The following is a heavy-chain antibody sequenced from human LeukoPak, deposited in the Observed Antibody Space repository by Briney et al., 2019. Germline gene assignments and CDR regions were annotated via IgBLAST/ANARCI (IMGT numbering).Heavy chain of an antibody. CDR3: ARGGIVVVPAAGNRGAFDI. Sequence: GASVNVSCKASGYTFTGYYMHWVRQAPGQGLEWMGWINPNSGGTNYAQKFQGRVTMTRDTSISTAYMELSRLRSDDTAVYYCARGGIVVVPAAGNRGAFDIWGQGTMVTVSS. CDR2: INPNSGGT. J-gene: IGHJ3*02. V-gene: IGHV1-2*02. D-gene: IGHD2-2*01. CDR1: GYTFTGYY.